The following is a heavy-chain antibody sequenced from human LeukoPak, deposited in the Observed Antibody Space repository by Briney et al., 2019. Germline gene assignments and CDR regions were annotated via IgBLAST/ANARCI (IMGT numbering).Heavy chain of an antibody. V-gene: IGHV3-20*01. CDR1: GFTFDDYG. Sequence: RPGGSLRLSCAASGFTFDDYGMSWVRQAPGKGLEWVSGINWNGGSTGYADSVKGRFTISRDNAKNSLYLQMNSLRAEDTALYHCARSSYGSGSYYDGDWFDPWGQGTLVTVSS. D-gene: IGHD3-10*01. CDR3: ARSSYGSGSYYDGDWFDP. J-gene: IGHJ5*02. CDR2: INWNGGST.